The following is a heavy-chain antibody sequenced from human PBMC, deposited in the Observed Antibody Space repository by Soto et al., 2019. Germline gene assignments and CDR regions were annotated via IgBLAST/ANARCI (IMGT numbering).Heavy chain of an antibody. CDR3: AKDTYSSSWYF. CDR1: GFTFPKYA. D-gene: IGHD2-2*01. V-gene: IGHV3-23*01. J-gene: IGHJ4*02. CDR2: ISKSGGDT. Sequence: EVQLLESGGDLVQPGGSLRLSWAASGFTFPKYAMTWFRQAPGKGLEWVSSISKSGGDTYYADSVKGRFTISRDNSKNTLYLQMNGLRAEDTALYFCAKDTYSSSWYFWGQGTLVTVSS.